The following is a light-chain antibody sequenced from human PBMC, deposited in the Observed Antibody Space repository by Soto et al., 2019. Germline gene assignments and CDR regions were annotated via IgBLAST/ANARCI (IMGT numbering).Light chain of an antibody. J-gene: IGKJ2*01. CDR1: QDISSA. CDR3: QQFNHYPRT. CDR2: DAS. V-gene: IGKV1D-13*01. Sequence: AIQLTQSPSSLSASVGDRVTLTCRASQDISSALVWYQQKPGEAPKVLIYDASKLESGVPSRFSGGGSGTDFTLTIRNLQPEDLATYHCQQFNHYPRTFGQGTKLEIK.